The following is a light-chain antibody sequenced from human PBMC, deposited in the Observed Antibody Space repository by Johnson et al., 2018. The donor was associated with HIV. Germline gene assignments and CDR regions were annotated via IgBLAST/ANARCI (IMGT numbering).Light chain of an antibody. CDR1: SSNIGSNY. CDR2: ENN. J-gene: IGLJ1*01. Sequence: QSVLTQPPSVSAAPGREVTISCSGSSSNIGSNYVSWYQQLPGTAPKLLIYENNKRPSGVPDRFSGSKSGTAATLGITGLQTGDEADYYCGTWDSSLSPFGTRTKVTGL. V-gene: IGLV1-51*02. CDR3: GTWDSSLSP.